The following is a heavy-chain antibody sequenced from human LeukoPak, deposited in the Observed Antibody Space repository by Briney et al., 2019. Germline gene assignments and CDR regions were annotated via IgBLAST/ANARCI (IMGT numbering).Heavy chain of an antibody. CDR3: ARHLPHGDGDKRGFEY. CDR2: IDDSGST. CDR1: GDSISSSGYS. Sequence: PSETLSLTCTVFGDSISSSGYSWGWFRQPPGRGLEWVASIDDSGSTYSNPSLRSRVTISVDTAKRKVSLTLRSVSGSDTAVYFCARHLPHGDGDKRGFEYWGQGTLVTVSS. J-gene: IGHJ4*02. V-gene: IGHV4-39*01. D-gene: IGHD4-23*01.